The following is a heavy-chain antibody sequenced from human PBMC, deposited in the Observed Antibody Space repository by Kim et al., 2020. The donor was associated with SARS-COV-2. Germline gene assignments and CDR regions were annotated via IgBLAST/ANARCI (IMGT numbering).Heavy chain of an antibody. Sequence: SETLSLTCTVSGGSISGYYWSWIRQPPKKGLEWIGYIYYSGDTKYNPSLKSRVTMSVDTSKNQFSLKMNSVTAADTAVYYCARDIYYGSCSEWVDPWGQG. CDR1: GGSISGYY. V-gene: IGHV4-59*13. J-gene: IGHJ5*02. CDR2: IYYSGDT. CDR3: ARDIYYGSCSEWVDP. D-gene: IGHD3-10*01.